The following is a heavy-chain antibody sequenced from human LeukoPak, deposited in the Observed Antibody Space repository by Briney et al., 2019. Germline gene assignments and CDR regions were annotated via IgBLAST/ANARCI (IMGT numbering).Heavy chain of an antibody. CDR1: GGSISSHY. D-gene: IGHD3-3*01. CDR3: ARGTYDFWSGYQNWFDP. V-gene: IGHV4-59*11. CDR2: IYYSGST. Sequence: PSETLSLTCTVSGGSISSHYWSWIRQPPGKGLEWIGYIYYSGSTNYNPSLKSRVTISVDTSKNQFSLKLSSVTAADTAVYYCARGTYDFWSGYQNWFDPWGQGTLVTVSS. J-gene: IGHJ5*02.